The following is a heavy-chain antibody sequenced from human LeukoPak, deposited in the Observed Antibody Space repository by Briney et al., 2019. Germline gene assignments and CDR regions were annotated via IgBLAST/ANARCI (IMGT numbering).Heavy chain of an antibody. CDR1: GYTFTGYY. V-gene: IGHV1-2*02. CDR2: INPNSGGT. D-gene: IGHD3-3*01. Sequence: ASVKVSCKASGYTFTGYYMHWVRQAPGQGLEWMGWINPNSGGTNYAQKFQGRVAMTRDTSSSTAYMELSRLGSDDSAVYYCATDPRYYDLLSGFPRWGQGTLVTVSS. J-gene: IGHJ4*02. CDR3: ATDPRYYDLLSGFPR.